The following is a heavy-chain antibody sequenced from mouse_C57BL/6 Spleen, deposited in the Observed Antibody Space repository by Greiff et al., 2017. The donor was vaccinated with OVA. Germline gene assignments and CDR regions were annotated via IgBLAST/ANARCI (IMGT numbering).Heavy chain of an antibody. CDR2: IRNKANGYTT. Sequence: EVQRVESGGGLVQPGGSLSLSCAASGFTFTDYYMSWVRQPPGKALEWLGFIRNKANGYTTEYSASVKGRFTISRDNSQSILYLQMNALGAEDSATYCCASDWDVGAMDYWGQGTSVTVSS. D-gene: IGHD4-1*01. V-gene: IGHV7-3*01. CDR3: ASDWDVGAMDY. CDR1: GFTFTDYY. J-gene: IGHJ4*01.